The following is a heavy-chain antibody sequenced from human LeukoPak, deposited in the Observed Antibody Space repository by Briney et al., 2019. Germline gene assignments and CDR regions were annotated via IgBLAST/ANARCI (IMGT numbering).Heavy chain of an antibody. D-gene: IGHD1-26*01. V-gene: IGHV3-48*01. J-gene: IGHJ4*02. CDR1: GFTFSSYS. Sequence: GGSLRLSCAASGFTFSSYSMNWVRQAPGKGLEWVSYISSSSSTIYYADSVKGRFTISRDNAKNSLYLQMNSLRAEDTAVYYCVRVHGGSYHGNNYWGQGTLVTVSS. CDR3: VRVHGGSYHGNNY. CDR2: ISSSSSTI.